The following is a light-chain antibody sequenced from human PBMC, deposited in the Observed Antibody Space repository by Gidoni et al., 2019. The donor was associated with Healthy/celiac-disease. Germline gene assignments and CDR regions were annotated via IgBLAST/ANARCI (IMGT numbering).Light chain of an antibody. CDR3: QQYNNWPPST. Sequence: EIVMTQSPATLSVSPGERATLSCRACQRGSSNLAWYQQQPGQAPRLLIDGASTRATGIPARCSGSGSGTEFTLTISSLQSEDFAVYYCQQYNNWPPSTFGQGTKVEIK. J-gene: IGKJ1*01. V-gene: IGKV3-15*01. CDR1: QRGSSN. CDR2: GAS.